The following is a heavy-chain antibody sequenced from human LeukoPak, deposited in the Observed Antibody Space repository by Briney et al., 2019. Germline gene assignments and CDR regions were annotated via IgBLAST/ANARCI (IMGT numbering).Heavy chain of an antibody. CDR2: ITGGGGST. J-gene: IGHJ4*02. Sequence: HPGGSLRLSCAASGFTFSTFAMSWVRQAPGKGLEWVSTITGGGGSTYYADSVKGRFTISRDNSKNTLYLQMNSLRAEDTALYYCAKSSSYSVNSPSAYWGQGTLVTVSS. CDR1: GFTFSTFA. D-gene: IGHD4-23*01. V-gene: IGHV3-23*01. CDR3: AKSSSYSVNSPSAY.